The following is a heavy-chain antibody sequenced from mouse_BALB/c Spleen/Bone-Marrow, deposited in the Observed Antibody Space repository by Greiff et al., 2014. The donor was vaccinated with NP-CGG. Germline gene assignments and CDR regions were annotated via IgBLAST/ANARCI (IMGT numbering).Heavy chain of an antibody. D-gene: IGHD1-1*01. CDR2: ISSGSSTI. CDR3: ARKRYYSGFAY. Sequence: DVMLVESGGGLVQPGGSRKLSCAASGFTFSSFGMHWVRQAPEKGLEWVAYISSGSSTIYYADTVKGRFTISRDNPKNTLFLQMTSLRSEDTAMYYCARKRYYSGFAYWGQGTLVTVSA. V-gene: IGHV5-17*02. J-gene: IGHJ3*01. CDR1: GFTFSSFG.